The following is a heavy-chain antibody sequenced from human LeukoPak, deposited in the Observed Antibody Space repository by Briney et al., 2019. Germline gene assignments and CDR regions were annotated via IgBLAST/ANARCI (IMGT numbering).Heavy chain of an antibody. CDR2: IYHSGST. Sequence: SETLSLTCTVSGGSISSYYWSWIRQPPGKGLEWIGSIYHSGSTYYNPSLKSRVTISVDTSKNQFSLKLSSVTAADTAVYYCARDGPGYSLNYWGQGTLVTVSS. D-gene: IGHD2-15*01. V-gene: IGHV4-59*12. CDR3: ARDGPGYSLNY. CDR1: GGSISSYY. J-gene: IGHJ4*02.